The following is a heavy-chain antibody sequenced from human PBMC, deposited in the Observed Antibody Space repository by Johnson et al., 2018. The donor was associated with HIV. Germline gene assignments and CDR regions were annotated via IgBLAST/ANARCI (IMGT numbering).Heavy chain of an antibody. CDR3: AREGGGTVVLGDEGAFDI. CDR2: MSGSGGST. CDR1: GFIFSSYA. J-gene: IGHJ3*02. Sequence: VQLVESGGDLVQPGGSLRLSCAASGFIFSSYAMNWVRQAPGKGLEWVSTMSGSGGSTFYTDSVKGRFSVSRDNFKNTLFLQMNSLRAEDTSVYYCAREGGGTVVLGDEGAFDIWGQGTMVTVSS. D-gene: IGHD3-10*01. V-gene: IGHV3-23*04.